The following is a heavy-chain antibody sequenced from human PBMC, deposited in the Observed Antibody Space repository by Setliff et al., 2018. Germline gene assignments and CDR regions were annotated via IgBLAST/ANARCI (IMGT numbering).Heavy chain of an antibody. D-gene: IGHD3-22*01. V-gene: IGHV4-34*01. CDR1: GGSFSAYY. CDR2: ISYGGGT. CDR3: ATGDVYDSSAFFSDWFDP. J-gene: IGHJ5*02. Sequence: SETLSLTCTVYGGSFSAYYWSWIRQPPGKGLEWIGEISYGGGTNYNPSLKSRVTISIDTSKNLFSLKLTSVTAADTAVYYCATGDVYDSSAFFSDWFDPWGQGTLVTVSS.